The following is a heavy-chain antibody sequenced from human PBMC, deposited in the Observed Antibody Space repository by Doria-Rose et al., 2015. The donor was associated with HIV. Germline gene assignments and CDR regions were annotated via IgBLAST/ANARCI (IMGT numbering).Heavy chain of an antibody. D-gene: IGHD3-10*01. CDR1: GSTFSSYA. CDR2: VIPVFGTA. Sequence: GSTFSSYAISWVRQAPGQGLEWMGRVIPVFGTAKYAQKFQGRVTITADESTSTAYMELSSLRSEDTAVYYCARDGPNYFGSGSYYTPTFDYWGQGTQVTVSS. V-gene: IGHV1-69*15. CDR3: ARDGPNYFGSGSYYTPTFDY. J-gene: IGHJ4*02.